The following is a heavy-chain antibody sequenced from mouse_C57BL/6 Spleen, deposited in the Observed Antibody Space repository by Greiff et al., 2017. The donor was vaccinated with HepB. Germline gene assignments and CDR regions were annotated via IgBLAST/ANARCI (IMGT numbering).Heavy chain of an antibody. CDR3: TLDSSGPYAMDY. V-gene: IGHV1-15*01. D-gene: IGHD3-2*02. CDR2: IDPETGGT. J-gene: IGHJ4*01. Sequence: QVQLQQSGAELVRPGASVTLSCKASGYTFTDYEMHWVKQTPVHGLEWIGAIDPETGGTAYNQKFKGKAILTADKSSSTAYMELRSLTSEDSAVYYCTLDSSGPYAMDYWGQGTSVTVSS. CDR1: GYTFTDYE.